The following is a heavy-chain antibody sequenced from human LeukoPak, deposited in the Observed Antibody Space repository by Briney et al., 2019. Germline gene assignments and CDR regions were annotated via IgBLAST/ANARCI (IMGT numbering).Heavy chain of an antibody. Sequence: GGSLRLSCAASGFTFSNSAMNWIRQAPGRGLEWVSVISGTGGYTHYADFVRGQFTISRDNSKNTVYLQMNSLRAEDTAMYYCARGLGYCTSTTCLLPFDYWGQGTLVTVSS. J-gene: IGHJ4*02. CDR1: GFTFSNSA. D-gene: IGHD2-2*01. CDR3: ARGLGYCTSTTCLLPFDY. V-gene: IGHV3-23*01. CDR2: ISGTGGYT.